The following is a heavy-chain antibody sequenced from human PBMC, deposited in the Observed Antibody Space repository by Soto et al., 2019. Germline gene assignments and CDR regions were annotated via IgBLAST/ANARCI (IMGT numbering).Heavy chain of an antibody. CDR1: GGSISSSNW. CDR3: ARVVDFWSGYPERHLGMDV. CDR2: IYHSGST. J-gene: IGHJ6*02. Sequence: ASETLSLTCAVSGGSISSSNWWSWVRQPPGKGLEWIGEIYHSGSTNYNPSLKSRVTISVDKSKNQFSLKLSSVTAADTAVYYCARVVDFWSGYPERHLGMDVWGQGTTVTVSS. V-gene: IGHV4-4*02. D-gene: IGHD3-3*01.